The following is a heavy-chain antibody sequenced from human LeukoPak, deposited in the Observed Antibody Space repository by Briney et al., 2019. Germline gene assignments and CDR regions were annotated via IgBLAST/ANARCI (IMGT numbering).Heavy chain of an antibody. V-gene: IGHV1-18*04. D-gene: IGHD3-10*01. CDR1: GYTVTGYY. Sequence: ASVKVSCKASGYTVTGYYMHWVRQAPGQGLECMGWISAYNGNTKYVEKFQGRVTMTRDTTTSTACMELSSLTSADTAVYYCASWLRGVIGAFDIWGQGTMVTVSA. CDR3: ASWLRGVIGAFDI. J-gene: IGHJ3*02. CDR2: ISAYNGNT.